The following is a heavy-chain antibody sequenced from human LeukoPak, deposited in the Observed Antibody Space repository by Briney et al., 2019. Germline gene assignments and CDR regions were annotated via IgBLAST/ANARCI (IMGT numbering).Heavy chain of an antibody. V-gene: IGHV1-2*02. CDR3: ARLGYGDYVRYYYYYMDV. Sequence: ASVKVSCQASGYTFTGYYMHWLRQAPGQGLEWMGWINPNSGGTNYAQKFQGRVTMTRDTSISTAYMELSRLRSDDTAVYYCARLGYGDYVRYYYYYMDVWGKGTPVTISS. J-gene: IGHJ6*03. CDR1: GYTFTGYY. CDR2: INPNSGGT. D-gene: IGHD4-17*01.